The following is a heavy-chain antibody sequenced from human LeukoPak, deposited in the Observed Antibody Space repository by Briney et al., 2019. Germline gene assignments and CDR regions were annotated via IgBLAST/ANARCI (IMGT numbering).Heavy chain of an antibody. V-gene: IGHV3-7*01. Sequence: GGSLRLSCAASGLIFSPYWVTWVRQAPGMGLKWVANMKEDGGEKFYVDSVRGRFTISRDNAKNSVYLQMNSLRVEDTGVYYCARVRTEWYIDLWGRGTLVTVST. D-gene: IGHD2-8*02. CDR3: ARVRTEWYIDL. CDR2: MKEDGGEK. J-gene: IGHJ2*01. CDR1: GLIFSPYW.